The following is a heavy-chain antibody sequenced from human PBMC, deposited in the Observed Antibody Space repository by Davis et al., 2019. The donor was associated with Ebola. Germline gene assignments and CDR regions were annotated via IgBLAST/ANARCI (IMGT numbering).Heavy chain of an antibody. CDR1: GGSISSSNW. CDR2: IYHSGST. V-gene: IGHV4-4*02. J-gene: IGHJ6*02. Sequence: MPSETLSLTCAVSGGSISSSNWWSWVRQPPGKGLEWIGEIYHSGSTNYNPSLKSRVTISVDKSKNQFSLKLSSVTAADTAVYYCARDLGHYYYYGMDVWGQGTTVTVSS. CDR3: ARDLGHYYYYGMDV.